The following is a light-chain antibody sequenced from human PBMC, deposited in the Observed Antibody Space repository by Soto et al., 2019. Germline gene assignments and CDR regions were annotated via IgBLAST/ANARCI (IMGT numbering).Light chain of an antibody. Sequence: QSALTQPASVSGSPGQSIAISCTGTSIDVGSSNYVSWYQQHPGKAPKLMIFDVNNRPSGVSDRFSGSKSGNTASLTISGLQAEDEADYYCSSHTSSGTYVFGTGTKLTVL. J-gene: IGLJ1*01. CDR2: DVN. CDR3: SSHTSSGTYV. CDR1: SIDVGSSNY. V-gene: IGLV2-14*01.